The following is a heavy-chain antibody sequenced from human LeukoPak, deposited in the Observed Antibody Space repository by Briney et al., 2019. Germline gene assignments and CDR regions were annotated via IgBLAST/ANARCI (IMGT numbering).Heavy chain of an antibody. V-gene: IGHV1-2*02. CDR1: GYTFTGYY. Sequence: ASVTVSCTASGYTFTGYYMHWVRQAPGQGLEWMGWINPNSGGTDYAQKFQGRVTMTRDTSISTAYMELSRLRSDDTAVYYCARGVKATMMRSIPYGAFDIWGQGTMVTVSS. CDR2: INPNSGGT. CDR3: ARGVKATMMRSIPYGAFDI. J-gene: IGHJ3*02. D-gene: IGHD3-22*01.